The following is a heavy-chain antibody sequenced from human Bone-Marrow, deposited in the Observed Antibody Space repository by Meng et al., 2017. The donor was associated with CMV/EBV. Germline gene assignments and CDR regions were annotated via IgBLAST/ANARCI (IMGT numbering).Heavy chain of an antibody. J-gene: IGHJ6*02. V-gene: IGHV3-9*01. CDR3: AKAYYDFWSGYYMDV. D-gene: IGHD3-3*01. CDR1: GFTFSSYS. CDR2: ISWNSGSI. Sequence: SLKISCAASGFTFSSYSMNWVRQAPGKGLEWVSGISWNSGSIGYADSVKGRFTISRDNAKNSLYLQMNSLRAEDTALYYCAKAYYDFWSGYYMDVWGQGTTVTVSS.